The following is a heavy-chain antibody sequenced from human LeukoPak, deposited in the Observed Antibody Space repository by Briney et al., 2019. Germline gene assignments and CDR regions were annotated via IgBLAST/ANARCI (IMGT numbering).Heavy chain of an antibody. J-gene: IGHJ3*02. D-gene: IGHD6-13*01. CDR2: MYANGTA. Sequence: GGSLRLSCATSGFTITTNYMSWVRQTPGMRLEWVSIMYANGTAYYVDSVKGRFIMSRDNSKNTLYLQMNSLRVEDSAVYYCASGGYSSSWWELNAFDIWGQGTMVTVSS. CDR3: ASGGYSSSWWELNAFDI. V-gene: IGHV3-66*01. CDR1: GFTITTNY.